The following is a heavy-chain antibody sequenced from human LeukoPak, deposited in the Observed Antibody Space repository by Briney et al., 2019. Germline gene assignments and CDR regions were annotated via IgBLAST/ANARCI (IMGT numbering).Heavy chain of an antibody. CDR3: ARGVEGYCSSTSCLESDYFDY. V-gene: IGHV3-30-3*01. J-gene: IGHJ4*02. D-gene: IGHD2-2*01. Sequence: PGGSLRLSCAASGFTFSTYWMTWVRQAPGKGLEWVAVISYDGSNKYYADSVKGRFTISRDNSKNTLYLQMNSLRAEDTAVYYCARGVEGYCSSTSCLESDYFDYWGQGTLVTVSS. CDR2: ISYDGSNK. CDR1: GFTFSTYW.